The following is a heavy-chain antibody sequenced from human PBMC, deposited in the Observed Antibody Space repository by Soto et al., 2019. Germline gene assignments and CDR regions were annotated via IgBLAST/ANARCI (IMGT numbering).Heavy chain of an antibody. CDR1: GGSISSYY. CDR2: IYNSGST. V-gene: IGHV4-59*08. J-gene: IGHJ4*02. CDR3: ARQLGTTYFDY. Sequence: SETLSLTCTVSGGSISSYYWSWIRQPPGKGLEWIGYIYNSGSTNYNPSLKSRVTISVDMSKNQFSLKLNSVTAADTAVYYCARQLGTTYFDYWGQGTLVTVSS. D-gene: IGHD1-26*01.